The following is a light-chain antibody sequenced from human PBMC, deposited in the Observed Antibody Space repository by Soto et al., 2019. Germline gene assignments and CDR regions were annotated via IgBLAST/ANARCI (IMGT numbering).Light chain of an antibody. V-gene: IGLV2-14*01. CDR2: DVS. CDR1: SSDVGGYNY. CDR3: SSYNSSSTPFCV. Sequence: QSALTQPASVSGSPGQSITISCTGTSSDVGGYNYVSWYQQHPGKAPKLMIYDVSNRPSGVSNRFSGSKSGNTASLTISGLQAEDEADYYCSSYNSSSTPFCVFGTGTEVTGL. J-gene: IGLJ1*01.